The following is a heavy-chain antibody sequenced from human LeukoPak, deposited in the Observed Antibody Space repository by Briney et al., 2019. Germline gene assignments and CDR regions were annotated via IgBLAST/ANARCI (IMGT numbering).Heavy chain of an antibody. J-gene: IGHJ4*02. V-gene: IGHV3-23*01. CDR2: ISASGATT. Sequence: TGGSLRLSCAASGFTFSSYAMSWVRQAPGKGLQWVSAISASGATTHYADSVKGRFTISRDNSKNTLYLQMNSLRAEDTAVYYCAKDVGKWESLHFFDYWGQGTLVTVSS. D-gene: IGHD1-26*01. CDR3: AKDVGKWESLHFFDY. CDR1: GFTFSSYA.